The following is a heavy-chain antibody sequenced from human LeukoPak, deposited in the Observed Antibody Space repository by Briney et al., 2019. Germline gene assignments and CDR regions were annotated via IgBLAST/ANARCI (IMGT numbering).Heavy chain of an antibody. Sequence: GGSLRLSCAASGFTFSDYYMSWIRQAPGKGLEWVSYISSSGSTIYYADSVKGRFTISRDNAKNSLYLQMNSLRAEDTAVYYCARVYDSSGYTANSFDYWGQGTLVTVSS. CDR2: ISSSGSTI. CDR3: ARVYDSSGYTANSFDY. CDR1: GFTFSDYY. V-gene: IGHV3-11*04. J-gene: IGHJ4*02. D-gene: IGHD3-22*01.